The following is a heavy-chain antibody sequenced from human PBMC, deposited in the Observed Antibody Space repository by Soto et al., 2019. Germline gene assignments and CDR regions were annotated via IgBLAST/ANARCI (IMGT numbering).Heavy chain of an antibody. Sequence: SETLSLTCTVSGGSISSYYWSWIRQPPGKGLEWIGYIYYSGSTNYNPSLKSRVNISVDTSKNQFSLKLSSVTAADTAVYYCARAHDSSGAVDYWGQGTLVTVSS. CDR2: IYYSGST. J-gene: IGHJ4*02. D-gene: IGHD3-22*01. CDR1: GGSISSYY. CDR3: ARAHDSSGAVDY. V-gene: IGHV4-59*01.